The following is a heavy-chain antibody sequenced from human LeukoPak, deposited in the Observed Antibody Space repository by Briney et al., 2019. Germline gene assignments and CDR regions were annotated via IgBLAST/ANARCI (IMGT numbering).Heavy chain of an antibody. CDR3: ARAKYYYDSSGYGY. J-gene: IGHJ4*02. V-gene: IGHV3-7*01. CDR1: GFTFSTYV. CDR2: IKQDGSEK. Sequence: GGSLRLSCAASGFTFSTYVMTWVRQAPGKGLEWVANIKQDGSEKYYVDSVKGRFTISRDNAKNSLYLQMNSLRAEDTAVYYCARAKYYYDSSGYGYWGQGTLVTVSS. D-gene: IGHD3-22*01.